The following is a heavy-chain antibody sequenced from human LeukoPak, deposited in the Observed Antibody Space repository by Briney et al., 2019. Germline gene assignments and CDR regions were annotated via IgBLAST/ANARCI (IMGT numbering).Heavy chain of an antibody. D-gene: IGHD3-22*01. CDR1: GFTFSSYA. J-gene: IGHJ4*02. CDR3: ARGGYYYDSSGLDY. V-gene: IGHV3-30*04. Sequence: GGSLRLSCAASGFTFSSYAMHWVRQAPGKGLEWVAVISYDGSNKYYADSVKGRFTISRDNSKNTLYLQMNSLRAEDTAVYYCARGGYYYDSSGLDYWGQGTLVTVSS. CDR2: ISYDGSNK.